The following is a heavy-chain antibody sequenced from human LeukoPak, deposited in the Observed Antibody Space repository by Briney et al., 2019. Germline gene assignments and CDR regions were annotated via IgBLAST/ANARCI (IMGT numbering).Heavy chain of an antibody. J-gene: IGHJ4*02. CDR2: ISYDGSNK. CDR3: ASLYGGTGY. D-gene: IGHD4-23*01. V-gene: IGHV3-30-3*01. Sequence: PGGSLRLSCAASGFTFSSYAMHWVRQAPGKGLEWVAVISYDGSNKYYADSVKGRFTISRDNSKNTLYLQMNSLRAEDTAVYYCASLYGGTGYWGQGTLVTVSS. CDR1: GFTFSSYA.